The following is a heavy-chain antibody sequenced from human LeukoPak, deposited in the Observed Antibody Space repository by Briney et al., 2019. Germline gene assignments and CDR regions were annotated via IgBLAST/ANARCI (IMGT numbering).Heavy chain of an antibody. D-gene: IGHD3-16*01. Sequence: SETLSLTCAVSGYSISSSNWWGWVRQPPGEGLEWIAYIYYSGSTYYNPSLKSRVTMSVDTSKNQFSLKLSSVTAVDTAVYYCAGSLRGYYFDYWGQGILVTVSS. CDR2: IYYSGST. CDR1: GYSISSSNW. J-gene: IGHJ4*02. V-gene: IGHV4-28*01. CDR3: AGSLRGYYFDY.